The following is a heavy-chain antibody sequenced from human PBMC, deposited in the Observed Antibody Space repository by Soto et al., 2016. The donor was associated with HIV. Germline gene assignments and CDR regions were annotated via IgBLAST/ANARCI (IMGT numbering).Heavy chain of an antibody. CDR3: ARELRSYNYGSEIDY. CDR1: GFTFSRYW. Sequence: VQLVESGGGLVQPGGSLRLSCAASGFTFSRYWMTWVRQIPGKGLEWVANIKQDGSEEYYVDSVNGRFTISRDNAKNSLYLQMNTLRVDDTAVYYCARELRSYNYGSEIDYWGQGILVTVS. J-gene: IGHJ4*02. V-gene: IGHV3-7*04. CDR2: IKQDGSEE. D-gene: IGHD5-18*01.